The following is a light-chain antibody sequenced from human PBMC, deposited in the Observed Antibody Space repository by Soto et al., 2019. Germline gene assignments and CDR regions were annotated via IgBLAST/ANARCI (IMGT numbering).Light chain of an antibody. CDR1: SRVVGSYNS. J-gene: IGLJ1*01. V-gene: IGLV2-14*03. Sequence: SVVNSPAPVSWSPGQAIALSFTWNSRVVGSYNSVSWYQQYPGKAPKLMIHDVNNRPSGISDRFSGSKSGNTASLTISGLQAEDEADYYCSSFTYSTSYVFGTGTKVTVL. CDR3: SSFTYSTSYV. CDR2: DVN.